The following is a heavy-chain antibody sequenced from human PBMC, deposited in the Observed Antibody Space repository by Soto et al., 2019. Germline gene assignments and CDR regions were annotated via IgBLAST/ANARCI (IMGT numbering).Heavy chain of an antibody. J-gene: IGHJ4*02. CDR2: IYGGGTT. V-gene: IGHV3-53*01. D-gene: IGHD6-19*01. CDR1: GFTFGGLA. Sequence: RVCWAASGFTFGGLAMHRVRQAPGKGLEWVSVIYGGGTTYYADSVKGRFTISRDNSKNTLYLQMNSLRAEDTAVYYCVQTTGWPGFDFWGQGTLVTVSS. CDR3: VQTTGWPGFDF.